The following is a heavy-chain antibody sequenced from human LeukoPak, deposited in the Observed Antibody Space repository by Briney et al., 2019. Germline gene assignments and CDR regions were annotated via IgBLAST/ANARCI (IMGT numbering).Heavy chain of an antibody. CDR3: VRGEYSYGPLDYYYYMDV. D-gene: IGHD5-18*01. V-gene: IGHV3-21*01. CDR2: ISSSSSYI. J-gene: IGHJ6*03. CDR1: GFTFSDCT. Sequence: TGGSLRLSCAASGFTFSDCTMNWVRQAPGKGLEWVSSISSSSSYIYYADSVKGRFTISRDNAKNSLSLQMKSLRAEDTAVYYCVRGEYSYGPLDYYYYMDVWGKGTTVTVSS.